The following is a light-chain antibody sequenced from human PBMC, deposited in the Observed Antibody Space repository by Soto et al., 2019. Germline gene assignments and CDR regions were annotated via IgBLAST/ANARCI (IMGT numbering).Light chain of an antibody. J-gene: IGLJ1*01. CDR2: DVS. CDR3: SSYTSSSTSYV. Sequence: QSALTQPASVSGSPGQSVTSSCTGTSSDVGGYDFVSWHQQHPGKAPKRLIYDVSNRPSGVSNRFSGSKSGNTASLTISGLQAEDEADYYCSSYTSSSTSYVFGTGTKLTVL. CDR1: SSDVGGYDF. V-gene: IGLV2-14*01.